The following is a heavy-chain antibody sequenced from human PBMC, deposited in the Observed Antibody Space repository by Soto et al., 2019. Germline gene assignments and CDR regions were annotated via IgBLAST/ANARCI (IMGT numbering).Heavy chain of an antibody. CDR2: IYYSGST. Sequence: SETLSLTCTVSGGSISSYYWSWIRQPPGKGLEWIGYIYYSGSTNYNPSLKSRVTISVDTSKNQFSLKLSSVTAADTAVYYCARLWFGELLRNKWFDPWGQGTLVTVSS. D-gene: IGHD3-10*01. CDR1: GGSISSYY. J-gene: IGHJ5*02. V-gene: IGHV4-59*01. CDR3: ARLWFGELLRNKWFDP.